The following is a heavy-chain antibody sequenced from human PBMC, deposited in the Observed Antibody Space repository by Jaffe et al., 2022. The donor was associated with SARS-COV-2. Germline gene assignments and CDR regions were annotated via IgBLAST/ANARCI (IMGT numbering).Heavy chain of an antibody. Sequence: QLQLQESGPGLVKPSETLSLTCTVSGGSISSSSYYWGWIRQPPGKGLEWIGSIYYSGSTYYNPSLKSRVTISVDTSKNQFSLKLSSVTAADTAVYYCANLRRYYDSSGPARNAFDIWGQGTMVTVSS. J-gene: IGHJ3*02. CDR3: ANLRRYYDSSGPARNAFDI. CDR1: GGSISSSSYY. D-gene: IGHD3-22*01. V-gene: IGHV4-39*01. CDR2: IYYSGST.